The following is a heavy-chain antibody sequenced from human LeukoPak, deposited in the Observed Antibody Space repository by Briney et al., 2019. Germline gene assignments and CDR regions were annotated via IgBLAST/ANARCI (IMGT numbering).Heavy chain of an antibody. CDR3: ARYCVSTSCSTFSSYFGMDV. D-gene: IGHD2-2*01. J-gene: IGHJ6*02. CDR1: GFTFSSYT. CDR2: ISGISTST. V-gene: IGHV3-23*01. Sequence: GGSLRLSCAASGFTFSSYTMAWVRQAPGKGLEWVSLISGISTSTYIADSVKGRFTISTDSSKNNLYLQMNSLRAEDTARYYCARYCVSTSCSTFSSYFGMDVWGLGTTVTVSS.